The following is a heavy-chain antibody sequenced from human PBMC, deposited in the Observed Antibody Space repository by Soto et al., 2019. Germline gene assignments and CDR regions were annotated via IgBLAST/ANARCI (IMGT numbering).Heavy chain of an antibody. V-gene: IGHV1-46*01. CDR2: FNPTSGST. D-gene: IGHD6-13*01. Sequence: QVQLVQSGAEVKKPGASVKLSCKASGYTFINYYIHWVRQAPGQGLDWMGIFNPTSGSTNYAQKFQGRVTLTMDTSTRTVYMELSSLRFDDTAVYYCERDLAAGDSWGQGTLVTVSS. CDR3: ERDLAAGDS. CDR1: GYTFINYY. J-gene: IGHJ4*02.